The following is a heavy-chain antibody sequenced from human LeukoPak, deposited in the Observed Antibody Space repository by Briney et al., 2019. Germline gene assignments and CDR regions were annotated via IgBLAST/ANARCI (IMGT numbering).Heavy chain of an antibody. CDR3: ARDSWGTLLRGIMVNYYYYMDV. CDR1: GFIFSNYA. V-gene: IGHV3-30*04. D-gene: IGHD3-10*01. Sequence: GGSLRLSCAASGFIFSNYAMHWVRQAPGKGLEWVAITSYDGRNVHYVDSVKGRFTISRDNSKNTLYLQMSSLRAEDTAVYYCARDSWGTLLRGIMVNYYYYMDVWGRGTTVTVSS. J-gene: IGHJ6*03. CDR2: TSYDGRNV.